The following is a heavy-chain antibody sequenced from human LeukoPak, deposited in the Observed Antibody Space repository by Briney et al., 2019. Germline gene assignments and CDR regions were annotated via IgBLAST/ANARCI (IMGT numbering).Heavy chain of an antibody. CDR2: FYTSGST. J-gene: IGHJ4*02. D-gene: IGHD5-12*01. CDR1: GGSISGYY. CDR3: ARAVVGHYFFDY. Sequence: SETLSLTCSVSGGSISGYYWSWIRQPAGKGLEWIGHFYTSGSTNYNPSLKSRVTMSVDTSKTQFSLKLNPVTAADTAVYYCARAVVGHYFFDYWGQRTVVTVST. V-gene: IGHV4-4*07.